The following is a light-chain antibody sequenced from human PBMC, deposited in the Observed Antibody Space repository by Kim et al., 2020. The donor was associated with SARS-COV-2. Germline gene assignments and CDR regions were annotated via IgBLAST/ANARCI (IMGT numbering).Light chain of an antibody. CDR3: QQSYEMPYT. Sequence: DIQMTQSPSSLSASVGDRITITCRASQSISSYLNWYQQKPGKAPKLLISAASSLQSGVPSGFSGSGSGTDFTLTISSLQPEDFATYYCQQSYEMPYTFGQGTKLEI. J-gene: IGKJ2*01. CDR2: AAS. V-gene: IGKV1-39*01. CDR1: QSISSY.